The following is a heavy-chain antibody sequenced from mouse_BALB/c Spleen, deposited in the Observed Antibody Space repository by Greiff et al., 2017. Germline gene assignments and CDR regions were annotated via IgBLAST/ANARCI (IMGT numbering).Heavy chain of an antibody. CDR2: IYPGNVNT. Sequence: QVQLKESGPELVKPGASVRISCKASAYTFTSYYIHWVKQRPGQGLEWIGWIYPGNVNTKYNEKFKGKATLTADKSSSTAYMQLSSLTSEDSAVYFCARGEFITTESSFAYWGQGTLVTVSA. CDR1: AYTFTSYY. V-gene: IGHV1S56*01. CDR3: ARGEFITTESSFAY. J-gene: IGHJ3*01. D-gene: IGHD1-1*01.